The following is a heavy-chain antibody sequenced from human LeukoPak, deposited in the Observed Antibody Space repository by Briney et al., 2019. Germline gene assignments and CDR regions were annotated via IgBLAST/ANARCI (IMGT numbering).Heavy chain of an antibody. V-gene: IGHV4-31*03. D-gene: IGHD6-13*01. CDR3: ARVSAAGTGPDS. CDR2: IYYSGST. J-gene: IGHJ4*02. Sequence: LSETLSLTCTVSGGSISSGGYYWSWIRQHPGKGLEWIGYIYYSGSTYYNPSLKSRVTISVDTSKNQFSLKLSSVTAADTAVYYCARVSAAGTGPDSWGQGTLVTVSS. CDR1: GGSISSGGYY.